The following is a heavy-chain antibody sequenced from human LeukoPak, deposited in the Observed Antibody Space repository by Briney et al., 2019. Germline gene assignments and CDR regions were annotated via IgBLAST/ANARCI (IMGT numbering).Heavy chain of an antibody. V-gene: IGHV3-9*01. CDR3: AIDQGLIFGVVLVD. CDR1: DVAFRDYA. Sequence: GGSLRLSCTASDVAFRDYAMDGVRQAPGKGLEWVSGISWNSDVLDYADSVKGRFTVSRDNAKNSLYLQMNSLKAEDTALYYCAIDQGLIFGVVLVDWGQGTLVTVSS. D-gene: IGHD3-3*01. J-gene: IGHJ4*02. CDR2: ISWNSDVL.